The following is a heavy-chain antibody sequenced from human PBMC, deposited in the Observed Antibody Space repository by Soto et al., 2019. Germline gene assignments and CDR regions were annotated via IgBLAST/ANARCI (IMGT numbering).Heavy chain of an antibody. CDR2: LSYDGNSE. D-gene: IGHD3-16*01. J-gene: IGHJ3*02. CDR3: ARGRGEGIYDSVVHAFDI. Sequence: QVQLVESGGGVVQPGRSLRLSCAASGFTFNSYAMHWVRQAPGKGLEWVAVLSYDGNSEYYADSVKAQFIISRDNSKNTLFLQMNGLRAEDTAVYYCARGRGEGIYDSVVHAFDIWGQGTMVTVSS. V-gene: IGHV3-30-3*01. CDR1: GFTFNSYA.